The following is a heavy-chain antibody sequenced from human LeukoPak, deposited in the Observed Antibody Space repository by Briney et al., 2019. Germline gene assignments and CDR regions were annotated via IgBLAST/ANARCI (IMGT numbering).Heavy chain of an antibody. CDR2: IDHSGST. CDR1: GYSISSGYY. CDR3: ARLISRRAIDY. V-gene: IGHV4-38-2*02. Sequence: SETLSLTCTVSGYSISSGYYWGWIRQPPGKGLEWTGSIDHSGSTYYNPSLKSRITISVDTSKNQFSLKLSSVTAADTAVYYCARLISRRAIDYWGQGTLVTVSS. J-gene: IGHJ4*02.